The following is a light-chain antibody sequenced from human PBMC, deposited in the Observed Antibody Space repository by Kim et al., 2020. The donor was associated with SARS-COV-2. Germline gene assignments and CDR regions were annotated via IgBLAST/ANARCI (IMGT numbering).Light chain of an antibody. Sequence: ASVGDRVTITCRASQGISNDLAWYQQKPGKVPKLLIYAASALQSGVPSRFSGNGSGTDFTLTITSLQAEDVATYYCQKYNFAPPTFGQGTKVDIK. CDR2: AAS. J-gene: IGKJ1*01. V-gene: IGKV1-27*01. CDR1: QGISND. CDR3: QKYNFAPPT.